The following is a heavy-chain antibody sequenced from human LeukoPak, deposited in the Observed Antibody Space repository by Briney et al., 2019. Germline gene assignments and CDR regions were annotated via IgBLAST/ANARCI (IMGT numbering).Heavy chain of an antibody. D-gene: IGHD3-3*01. Sequence: GASVKVSCKASGYTFTSYYMHWVRQAPGQGLEWMGIINPSGAGTTYAQKFQGRVTMTRDTSTSTVYMELSSLRSEDPAVYYCARSTDLFYFDYWGQGTLVTVSS. V-gene: IGHV1-46*01. CDR3: ARSTDLFYFDY. CDR1: GYTFTSYY. CDR2: INPSGAGT. J-gene: IGHJ4*02.